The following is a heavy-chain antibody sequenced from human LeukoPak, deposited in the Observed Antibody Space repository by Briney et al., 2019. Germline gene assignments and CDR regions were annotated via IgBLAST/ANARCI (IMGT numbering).Heavy chain of an antibody. J-gene: IGHJ5*02. Sequence: SQTLSLTCTVSGGSISSGSYYWSWIRQPAGKGLEWIGRIYTSGSTNYNPSLKSRVTISIDTSKNQFSLKLSSVTAADTAVYYCASRSHYHGSGMGFDPWGQGTLVTVSS. CDR1: GGSISSGSYY. D-gene: IGHD3-10*01. CDR2: IYTSGST. CDR3: ASRSHYHGSGMGFDP. V-gene: IGHV4-61*02.